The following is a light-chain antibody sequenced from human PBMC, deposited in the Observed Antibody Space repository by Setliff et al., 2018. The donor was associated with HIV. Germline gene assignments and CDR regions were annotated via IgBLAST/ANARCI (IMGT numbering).Light chain of an antibody. CDR3: QQYTAPPWT. CDR2: KAS. J-gene: IGKJ1*01. V-gene: IGKV1-5*03. Sequence: DIQMTQSPSTLSASIGDRVIITCRASQNINHWLAWYQLRPGKAPNLLVYKASILQSGVPSRFSGSGSGTEFTLTISSLQPEDFATYFCQQYTAPPWTFGQGTKVDIK. CDR1: QNINHW.